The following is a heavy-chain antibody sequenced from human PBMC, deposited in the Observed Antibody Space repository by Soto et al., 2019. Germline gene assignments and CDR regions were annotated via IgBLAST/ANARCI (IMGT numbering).Heavy chain of an antibody. CDR3: AKDHSQVTPLTYFDY. CDR1: GFTFCSYA. Sequence: GGSLRLSCAASGFTFCSYAMSWVRQAPGKGLEWVSAISRSGGSTYYADSVKGRFTISRDNSKHTLYLQMNSLRAEDTAVYYCAKDHSQVTPLTYFDYWGQGNLVTVSS. CDR2: ISRSGGST. V-gene: IGHV3-23*01. J-gene: IGHJ4*02. D-gene: IGHD2-21*02.